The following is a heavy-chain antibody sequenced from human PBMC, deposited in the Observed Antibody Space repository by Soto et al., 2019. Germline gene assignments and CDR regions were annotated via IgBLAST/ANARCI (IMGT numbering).Heavy chain of an antibody. D-gene: IGHD4-17*01. CDR3: AKDRDYGADFDY. J-gene: IGHJ4*02. CDR2: ISGSSGST. CDR1: GFTFSSYA. Sequence: EVQLLESGGGLVQPGGSLRLSCAASGFTFSSYAMGWVRQAPGKGLQWVSTISGSSGSTYYADSVKGRFTISRDNSKNTLYLQMNSLRAEDTDVYSCAKDRDYGADFDYWAQGTLVTVSS. V-gene: IGHV3-23*01.